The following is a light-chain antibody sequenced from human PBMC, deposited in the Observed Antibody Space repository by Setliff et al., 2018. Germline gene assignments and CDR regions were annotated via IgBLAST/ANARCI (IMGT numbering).Light chain of an antibody. Sequence: SVLTQPPSASGTPGQLVTISCSGSSSNIGRRTVNWYQQVPGMAPKLLIYGQNQRPSGVPDRFSASKSGTSASLAISGLQSDDEADYYCSAWDDSLNACVFGTGTKVTVL. CDR1: SSNIGRRT. CDR2: GQN. V-gene: IGLV1-44*01. J-gene: IGLJ1*01. CDR3: SAWDDSLNACV.